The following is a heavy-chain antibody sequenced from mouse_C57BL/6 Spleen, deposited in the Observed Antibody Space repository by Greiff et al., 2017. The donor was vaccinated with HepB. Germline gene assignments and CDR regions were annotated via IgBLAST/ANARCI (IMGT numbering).Heavy chain of an antibody. CDR3: ARSNYYDYDGGYFDV. CDR1: GYAFSSYW. J-gene: IGHJ1*03. D-gene: IGHD2-4*01. Sequence: QVQLQQSGAELVKPGASVKISCKASGYAFSSYWMNWVKQRPGKGLEWIGQIYPGDGDTNYNGKFKGKATLTADKSSSTAYTQLSSLTSEDSAVYFCARSNYYDYDGGYFDVWGTGTTVTVSS. V-gene: IGHV1-80*01. CDR2: IYPGDGDT.